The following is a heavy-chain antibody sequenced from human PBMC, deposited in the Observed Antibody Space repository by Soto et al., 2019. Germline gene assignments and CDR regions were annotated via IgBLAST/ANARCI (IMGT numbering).Heavy chain of an antibody. Sequence: SETLSLTCTVSGGSISSGGYYWSWIRQHPGKGLEWIGYIYYSGSTYYNPSLKSRVTISVDTSKNQFSLKLSSVTAADTAVYYCARGTQWELQPIDYWGQGTLVTVSS. D-gene: IGHD1-26*01. CDR2: IYYSGST. J-gene: IGHJ4*02. CDR1: GGSISSGGYY. CDR3: ARGTQWELQPIDY. V-gene: IGHV4-31*03.